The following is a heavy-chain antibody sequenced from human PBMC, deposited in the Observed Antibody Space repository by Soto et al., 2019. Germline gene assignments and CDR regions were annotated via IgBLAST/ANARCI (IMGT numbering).Heavy chain of an antibody. CDR3: ARDYGDSYNWFDP. D-gene: IGHD4-17*01. V-gene: IGHV1-3*01. Sequence: QVQLVQSGAEVKKPGASVKVSCKASGYTFTSYAMHWVRQAPGQRREWMGWINAGNGNTTYSQKFQGRVNIARDTSASTAYMELSSLRSEDTAVYYCARDYGDSYNWFDPWGQGTLVTVSA. J-gene: IGHJ5*02. CDR1: GYTFTSYA. CDR2: INAGNGNT.